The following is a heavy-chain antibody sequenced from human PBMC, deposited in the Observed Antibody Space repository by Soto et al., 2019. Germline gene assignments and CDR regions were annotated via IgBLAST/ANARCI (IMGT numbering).Heavy chain of an antibody. J-gene: IGHJ5*02. V-gene: IGHV3-23*01. CDR1: GFTFSSYA. CDR2: ISGSGGST. CDR3: ANLIVGATWGWFDP. Sequence: EVQLLESGGGLVQPGGSLRLSCAASGFTFSSYAMRWVRQAPGKGLEWVSAISGSGGSTYYADSVKGRFTISRDNSKNTLYLQMNSLRAEDTAVYYCANLIVGATWGWFDPWGQGTLVTVSS. D-gene: IGHD1-26*01.